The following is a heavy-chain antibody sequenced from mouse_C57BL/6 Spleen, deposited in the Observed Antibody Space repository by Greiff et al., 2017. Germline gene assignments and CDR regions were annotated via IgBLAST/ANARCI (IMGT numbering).Heavy chain of an antibody. CDR2: IDPSDSYT. CDR1: GYTFTSYW. D-gene: IGHD2-5*01. V-gene: IGHV1-50*01. Sequence: QVQLKQPGAELVKPGASVKLSCKASGYTFTSYWMQWVKQRPGQGLEWIGEIDPSDSYTNYNQKFKGKATLTVDTSSSTAYMQLSSLTSEDSAVYYCARGRFYYSNYGFAYWGQGTLVTVSA. J-gene: IGHJ3*01. CDR3: ARGRFYYSNYGFAY.